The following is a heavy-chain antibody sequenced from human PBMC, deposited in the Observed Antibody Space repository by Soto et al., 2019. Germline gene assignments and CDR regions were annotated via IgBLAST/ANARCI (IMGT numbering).Heavy chain of an antibody. CDR3: ATEFHSWKYFDY. D-gene: IGHD1-20*01. J-gene: IGHJ4*02. CDR2: ISYDGSNK. CDR1: GFTFSSSC. V-gene: IGHV3-30*03. Sequence: PGGSLRLSGAASGFTFSSSCMHWVRQAPGKGLEWVAVISYDGSNKFYADSVKGRFTISRDNFRNTLYLQMNSLRAEDTAVYYCATEFHSWKYFDYLGQGTLVTVSS.